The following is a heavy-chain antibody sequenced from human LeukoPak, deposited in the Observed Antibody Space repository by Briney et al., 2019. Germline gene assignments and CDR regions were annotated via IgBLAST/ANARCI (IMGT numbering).Heavy chain of an antibody. D-gene: IGHD4-17*01. J-gene: IGHJ5*02. CDR1: GGSISSSSYY. V-gene: IGHV4-39*01. CDR2: IYYSGGT. Sequence: PSETLSLTCTVSGGSISSSSYYWRWIRQPPGKGLEWIGSIYYSGGTYYNPSLKSRLTISVDTSKNQFSLKLSSVTAADTAVYYCARQIYGDYGNWFDPWGQGTLVTVSS. CDR3: ARQIYGDYGNWFDP.